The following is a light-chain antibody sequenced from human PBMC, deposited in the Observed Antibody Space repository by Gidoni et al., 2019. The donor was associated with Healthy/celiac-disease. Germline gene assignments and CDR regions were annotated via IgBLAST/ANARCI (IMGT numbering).Light chain of an antibody. V-gene: IGKV1-39*01. CDR1: QSISSD. CDR3: QQSYSTPIT. J-gene: IGKJ5*01. CDR2: AAS. Sequence: DIQMPQSTSSLSASVGDSVTITRRASQSISSDLNWYQQTPGKAPKLLIYAASSVHSGVPSRFSGSGSGTDFTLTISSLQPEDFATYYCQQSYSTPITFGQGTRLEIK.